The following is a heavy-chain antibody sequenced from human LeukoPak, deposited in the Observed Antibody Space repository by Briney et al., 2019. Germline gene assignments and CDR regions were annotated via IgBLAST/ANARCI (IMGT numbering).Heavy chain of an antibody. CDR1: GYTFTSYG. J-gene: IGHJ4*02. CDR2: ISAYNGNT. V-gene: IGHV1-18*01. D-gene: IGHD3-10*01. Sequence: ASVKVSCKASGYTFTSYGISWVRQAPGQGLEWMGWISAYNGNTNYAQKFQGRVTFTADESTSTAYMELSSLRPEDTAVYYCARDLVGSAISYSSGAWDYWGQGTLVTVSS. CDR3: ARDLVGSAISYSSGAWDY.